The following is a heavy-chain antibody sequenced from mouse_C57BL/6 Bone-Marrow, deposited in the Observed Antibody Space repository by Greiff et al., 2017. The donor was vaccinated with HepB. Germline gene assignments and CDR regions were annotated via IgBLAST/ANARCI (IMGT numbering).Heavy chain of an antibody. CDR3: ARHEDLYYYGSSPWFAY. J-gene: IGHJ3*01. Sequence: VHLVESGAELVKPGASVKLSCKASGYTFTEYTIHWVKQRSGQGLEWIGWFYPGSGSIKYNEKFKDKATLTADKSSSTVYMELSRLTSEDSAVYFCARHEDLYYYGSSPWFAYWGQGTLVTVSA. CDR2: FYPGSGSI. CDR1: GYTFTEYT. V-gene: IGHV1-62-2*01. D-gene: IGHD1-1*01.